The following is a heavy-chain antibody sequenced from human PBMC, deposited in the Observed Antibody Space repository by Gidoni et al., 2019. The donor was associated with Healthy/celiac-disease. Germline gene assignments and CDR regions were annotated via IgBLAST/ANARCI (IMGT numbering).Heavy chain of an antibody. Sequence: QVQLVQSGSEVMKPGSSVHVSCKASAGTFSSYAISWVRQAPGQGLEWMGGIIPIFGTANYAQKFQGRVTITADESTSTAYMELSSLRSEDTAVYYCASHFWSGSSLRPMDVWGQGTTVTVSS. D-gene: IGHD3-3*02. CDR2: IIPIFGTA. V-gene: IGHV1-69*01. CDR1: AGTFSSYA. CDR3: ASHFWSGSSLRPMDV. J-gene: IGHJ6*02.